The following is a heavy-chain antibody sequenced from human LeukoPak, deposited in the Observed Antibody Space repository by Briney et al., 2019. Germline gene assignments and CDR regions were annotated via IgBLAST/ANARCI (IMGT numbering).Heavy chain of an antibody. CDR3: PSGSADY. V-gene: IGHV3-23*01. Sequence: PGGSLRLSCAASGFTFSSYAMSWVRQAPGKALEWVSAITASGGSTYYADSVKGRFTISRDNSKNTLYLQTNRLRAEDTAVYYCPSGSADYWGQGTLVTVSS. J-gene: IGHJ4*02. D-gene: IGHD1-26*01. CDR2: ITASGGST. CDR1: GFTFSSYA.